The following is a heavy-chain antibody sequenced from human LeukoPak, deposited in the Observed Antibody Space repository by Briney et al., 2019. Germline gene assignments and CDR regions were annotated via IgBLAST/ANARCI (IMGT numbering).Heavy chain of an antibody. CDR2: IIPVFGTS. D-gene: IGHD6-19*01. CDR3: AIAVAGPLYYFDY. CDR1: GGTFSSYA. V-gene: IGHV1-69*13. Sequence: SVKVSCKASGGTFSSYAISWVRQAPGQGLEWMGGIIPVFGTSNYAQRFQGRVTITADESTSTAYMELSSLRSEDTAVYYCAIAVAGPLYYFDYWGQGTLVTVSS. J-gene: IGHJ4*02.